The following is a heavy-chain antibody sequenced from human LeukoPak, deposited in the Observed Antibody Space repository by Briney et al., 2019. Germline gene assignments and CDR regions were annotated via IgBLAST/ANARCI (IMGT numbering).Heavy chain of an antibody. CDR1: GFTFGSYS. Sequence: GGSLRLSCTVSGFTFGSYSMHWVRQAPGKGLEYVSAISSSGESTYYANSVKGRFTISRDNSKNTLYLQMGSLRGEDMAVYYCATRISWNYVFDYWGQGTPVAVSS. V-gene: IGHV3-64*01. CDR3: ATRISWNYVFDY. D-gene: IGHD1-7*01. CDR2: ISSSGEST. J-gene: IGHJ4*02.